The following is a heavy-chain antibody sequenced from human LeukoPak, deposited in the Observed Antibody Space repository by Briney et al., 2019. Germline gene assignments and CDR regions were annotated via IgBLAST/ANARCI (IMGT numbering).Heavy chain of an antibody. Sequence: SETLSLSCTVSGGSNTHYYWSWIRQPPGKGLEWIGYIYYSGSTNYNPSLKTRVTISVDTSKNQFSLKLSSVTAADTAVYYCARHWETSSWYVDYWGQGTLVTVSS. D-gene: IGHD6-13*01. CDR2: IYYSGST. J-gene: IGHJ4*02. V-gene: IGHV4-59*08. CDR1: GGSNTHYY. CDR3: ARHWETSSWYVDY.